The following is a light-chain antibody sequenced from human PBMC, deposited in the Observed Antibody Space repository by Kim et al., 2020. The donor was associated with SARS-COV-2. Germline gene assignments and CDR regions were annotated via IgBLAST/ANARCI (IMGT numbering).Light chain of an antibody. Sequence: GACVRLTGSRSSGDSSYDSTWHQHQPQKGPRFLMKLNNDGSHLKGDGIPDRFSCSSSGAERYLIISSLQSEDEADYYCHTWSTDIVFGGGTKLTVL. J-gene: IGLJ2*01. CDR1: SGDSSYD. V-gene: IGLV4-69*01. CDR2: LNNDGSH. CDR3: HTWSTDIV.